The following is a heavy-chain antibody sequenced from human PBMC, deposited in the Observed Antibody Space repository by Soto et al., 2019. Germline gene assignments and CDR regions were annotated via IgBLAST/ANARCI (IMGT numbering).Heavy chain of an antibody. CDR1: GFTFTGSA. Sequence: QMQLVQSGPEVKGPGTSVKVSCQAAGFTFTGSAVQWVRQSRGQRLEWIGGIVVGSGITTYAQKVHERVNITRDMSTGTAYMELSRLSSEDTAVYYCAAGLRGSNGFGDWGRGTLVIVSA. J-gene: IGHJ4*02. D-gene: IGHD3-16*01. V-gene: IGHV1-58*01. CDR3: AAGLRGSNGFGD. CDR2: IVVGSGIT.